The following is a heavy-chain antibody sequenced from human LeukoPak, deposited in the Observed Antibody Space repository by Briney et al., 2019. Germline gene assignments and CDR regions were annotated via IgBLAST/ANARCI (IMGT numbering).Heavy chain of an antibody. V-gene: IGHV3-33*01. J-gene: IGHJ3*02. D-gene: IGHD2-2*01. CDR2: IWYDGSNK. CDR1: GFTFSSYG. CDR3: ARVGYCSSTSCYLRISDAFDI. Sequence: GGSLRLSCAASGFTFSSYGMHWVRQAPGKGLEWVAVIWYDGSNKYYADSVKGRFTISRDNAKNSLYLQMNSLRAEDTAVYYCARVGYCSSTSCYLRISDAFDIWGQGTMVTVSS.